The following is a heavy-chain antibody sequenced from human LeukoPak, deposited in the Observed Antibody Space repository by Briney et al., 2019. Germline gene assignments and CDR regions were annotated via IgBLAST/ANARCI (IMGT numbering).Heavy chain of an antibody. CDR3: ARELGYYYDSIGY. CDR1: GFTFSSYS. Sequence: GGSLRLSCAASGFTFSSYSTNWVRQAPGKGLEWVSSISSSSSYIYYADSVKGRFTISRDNAKNSLYLQMNSLRAEDTAVYYCARELGYYYDSIGYWGQGTLVTVSS. V-gene: IGHV3-21*01. D-gene: IGHD3-22*01. J-gene: IGHJ4*02. CDR2: ISSSSSYI.